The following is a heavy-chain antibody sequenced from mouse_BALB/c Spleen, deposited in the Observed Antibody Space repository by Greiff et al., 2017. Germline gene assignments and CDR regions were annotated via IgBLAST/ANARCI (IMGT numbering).Heavy chain of an antibody. D-gene: IGHD1-1*01. CDR1: GFTFSSYG. CDR2: INSNGGST. J-gene: IGHJ4*01. Sequence: DVKLVESGGGLVQPGGSLKLSCAASGFTFSSYGMSWVRQTPDKRLELVATINSNGGSTYYPDSVKGRFTISRDNAKNTLYLQMSSLKSEDTAMYYCARDRDYYGSSYYAMDYWGQGTSVTVSS. V-gene: IGHV5-6-3*01. CDR3: ARDRDYYGSSYYAMDY.